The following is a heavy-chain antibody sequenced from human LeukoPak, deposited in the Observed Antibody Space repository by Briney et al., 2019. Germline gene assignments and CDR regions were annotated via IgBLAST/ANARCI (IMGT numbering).Heavy chain of an antibody. D-gene: IGHD2-2*01. CDR3: ARGGRCSSTSCYAIRGYYYYYYGMDV. J-gene: IGHJ6*02. CDR1: GGSFSGYY. V-gene: IGHV4-34*01. Sequence: PSETLSLTCAVYGGSFSGYYWSWIRQPPGKGLEWIGEINHSGSTNYNPSLKSRVTISVDTSKNQFSLKLSSVTAADTAVYYCARGGRCSSTSCYAIRGYYYYYYGMDVWGQGTTVTVSS. CDR2: INHSGST.